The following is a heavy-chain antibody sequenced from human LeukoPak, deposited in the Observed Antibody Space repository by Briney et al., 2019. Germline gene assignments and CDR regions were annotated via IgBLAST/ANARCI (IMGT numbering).Heavy chain of an antibody. V-gene: IGHV4-39*07. CDR1: GGSIRSTSYN. D-gene: IGHD3-10*01. J-gene: IGHJ4*02. CDR3: ARRSAYGSGSYYSPPFDY. Sequence: PSETLSLTCTVSGGSIRSTSYNWGRIRQPPGKGLEWIGSLSYTGSTYYNPSLKSRVTISVDKSKNLFSLKLSSVTAADTAVYYCARRSAYGSGSYYSPPFDYWGQGTLVTVSS. CDR2: LSYTGST.